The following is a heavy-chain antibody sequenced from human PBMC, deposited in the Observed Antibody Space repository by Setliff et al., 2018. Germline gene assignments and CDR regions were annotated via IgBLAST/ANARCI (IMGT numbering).Heavy chain of an antibody. Sequence: ASVKVSCKASGYTFISYGISWVRQAPGQGLEWMGWISAYNGNANYAQKLQGRVTMATDTSTSTAYMELRSLRSDDTAVYYCARVLFHCSSTSCYLDAFDIWGQGTMVTVSS. V-gene: IGHV1-18*01. D-gene: IGHD2-2*01. CDR3: ARVLFHCSSTSCYLDAFDI. J-gene: IGHJ3*02. CDR1: GYTFISYG. CDR2: ISAYNGNA.